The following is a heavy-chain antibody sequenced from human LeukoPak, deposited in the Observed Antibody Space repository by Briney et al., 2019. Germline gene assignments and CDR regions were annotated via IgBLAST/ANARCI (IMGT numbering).Heavy chain of an antibody. Sequence: SETLSLTCTVSGGSISSSSYYWGWLRQPPGKGLEWIGSIYYSESTYYNPSLKSRVTISVDTSKNQFSLKLSSVTAADTAVYYSARRYDFWSSYFYYFDYWGQGTLVTVSS. D-gene: IGHD3-3*01. CDR1: GGSISSSSYY. J-gene: IGHJ4*02. CDR2: IYYSEST. CDR3: ARRYDFWSSYFYYFDY. V-gene: IGHV4-39*01.